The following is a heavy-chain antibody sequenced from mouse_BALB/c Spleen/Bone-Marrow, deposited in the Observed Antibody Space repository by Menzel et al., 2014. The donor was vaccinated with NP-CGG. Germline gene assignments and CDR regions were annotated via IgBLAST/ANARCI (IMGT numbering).Heavy chain of an antibody. CDR1: GYALTNYL. V-gene: IGHV1-54*03. Sequence: LQESGAELVRPGTSVKVSCKASGYALTNYLIEWVKQRPGQGLEWIGVINPGSGGNNYNEKFKGKATLTADKSSSTAYMQLSSLTSDDSAVYFCARSIYDGYSEAMDYWGQGTSVTVSS. CDR2: INPGSGGN. D-gene: IGHD2-3*01. CDR3: ARSIYDGYSEAMDY. J-gene: IGHJ4*01.